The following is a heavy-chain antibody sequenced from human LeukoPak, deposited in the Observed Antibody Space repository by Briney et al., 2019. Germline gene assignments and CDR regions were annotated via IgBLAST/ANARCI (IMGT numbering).Heavy chain of an antibody. Sequence: SETLSLTCAVSGDSISSGDYSWSWIRQPSGKGLEWIGYIFHSGPSYYNPSLKSRVTISVDRSKNQFSLRLRSVTAADAAIYFCARGPRSNTYYYYFYIDVWGMGTTVTVSS. CDR1: GDSISSGDYS. CDR2: IFHSGPS. V-gene: IGHV4-30-2*01. J-gene: IGHJ6*03. CDR3: ARGPRSNTYYYYFYIDV.